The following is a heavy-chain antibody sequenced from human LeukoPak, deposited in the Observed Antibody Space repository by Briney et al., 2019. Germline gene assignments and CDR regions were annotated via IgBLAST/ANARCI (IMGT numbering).Heavy chain of an antibody. Sequence: GGSLRLSCAASEFTVSTNYMSWVRQAPGKGLEWVSVISGSGGSTYYADSVKGRFTISRDNSKNTLYLQMNSLRAEDTAVYYCTTAGPHESFDYWGQGTLVTVSS. CDR3: TTAGPHESFDY. J-gene: IGHJ4*02. CDR1: EFTVSTNY. V-gene: IGHV3-23*01. CDR2: ISGSGGST.